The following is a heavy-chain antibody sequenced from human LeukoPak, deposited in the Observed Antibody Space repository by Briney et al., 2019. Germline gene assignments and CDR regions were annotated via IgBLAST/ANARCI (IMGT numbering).Heavy chain of an antibody. Sequence: SGPTLVKPTQTLTLTCTFSGFSLSTSGVGVGWIRQPPEKALEWLALIYWDDDKRYSPSLKSRLTITKDTSKNQVVLTMTNMDPVDTATYYCAHRGYSYGYDYFDYWGQGTLVTVSS. CDR3: AHRGYSYGYDYFDY. V-gene: IGHV2-5*02. CDR1: GFSLSTSGVG. D-gene: IGHD5-18*01. J-gene: IGHJ4*02. CDR2: IYWDDDK.